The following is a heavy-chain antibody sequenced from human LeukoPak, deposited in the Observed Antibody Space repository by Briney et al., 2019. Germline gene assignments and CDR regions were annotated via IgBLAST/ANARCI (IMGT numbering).Heavy chain of an antibody. CDR2: IRYDGSDK. J-gene: IGHJ3*02. D-gene: IGHD3-22*01. CDR1: GFTFSSYG. V-gene: IGHV3-30*02. Sequence: PGGSLRLSCAASGFTFSSYGMHWVRQAPGRGLEWVAFIRYDGSDKYYADSVKGRFTISRDSSKNTLYLRMNSLRAEDTAVYYCARVLRYDNSGHDSFDIWGQGTMVTVSS. CDR3: ARVLRYDNSGHDSFDI.